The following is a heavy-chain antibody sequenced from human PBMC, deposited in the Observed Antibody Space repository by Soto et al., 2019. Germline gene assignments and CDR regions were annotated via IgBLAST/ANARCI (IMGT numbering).Heavy chain of an antibody. CDR2: IIPILGIA. D-gene: IGHD6-13*01. V-gene: IGHV1-69*02. CDR3: ARAAGGIAAAGTLFDY. CDR1: GGTFSSYT. Sequence: QVQLVQSGAEVKKPGSSVKVSCKASGGTFSSYTISWVRQAPGQGLEWMGRIIPILGIANYAQKFQCRVTITSDNSTSTAYMELSSLRSEDTAVYYCARAAGGIAAAGTLFDYWGQGTLVTVSS. J-gene: IGHJ4*02.